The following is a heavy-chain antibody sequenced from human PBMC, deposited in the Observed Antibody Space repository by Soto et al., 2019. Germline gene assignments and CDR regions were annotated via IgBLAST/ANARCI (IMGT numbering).Heavy chain of an antibody. J-gene: IGHJ6*03. CDR1: GGSISSYY. CDR3: ALAVAGPEQDYYYYYMDV. Sequence: SETLSLTCTVSGGSISSYYWSWIRQPPGKGLEWIGYIYYSGSTNYNPSLKSRVTISVDTSKNQFSLKLSSVTAADTAVYYCALAVAGPEQDYYYYYMDVWGKGTTVTVSS. D-gene: IGHD6-19*01. CDR2: IYYSGST. V-gene: IGHV4-59*01.